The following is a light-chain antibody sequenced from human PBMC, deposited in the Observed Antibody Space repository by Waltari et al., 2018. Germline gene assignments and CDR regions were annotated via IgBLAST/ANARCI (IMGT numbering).Light chain of an antibody. CDR1: QDITNH. J-gene: IGKJ4*01. V-gene: IGKV1-17*03. Sequence: DMQMTQSPSAMSASVGDRVTITCRASQDITNHLAWFQQKPGKPPKRLIYGASSLQSGVPSRFSGSGSGTEFTLTISGLQPEDFGSYYCLQYFKYPVAFGGGTKVEIK. CDR3: LQYFKYPVA. CDR2: GAS.